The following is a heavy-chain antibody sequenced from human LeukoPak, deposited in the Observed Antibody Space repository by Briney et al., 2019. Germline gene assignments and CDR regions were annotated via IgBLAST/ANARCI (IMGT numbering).Heavy chain of an antibody. V-gene: IGHV4-4*07. CDR2: IYTSGST. Sequence: SETLSLTCTVSGGSISSYYWSWIRQPAGKGLEWIGRIYTSGSTNYNPSLKSRVTMSVDTSKNQFSLKLSSVTAADTAVYYCARDRHEDVYNYLYFQHWGQGTLVTVSS. D-gene: IGHD5-24*01. CDR3: ARDRHEDVYNYLYFQH. CDR1: GGSISSYY. J-gene: IGHJ1*01.